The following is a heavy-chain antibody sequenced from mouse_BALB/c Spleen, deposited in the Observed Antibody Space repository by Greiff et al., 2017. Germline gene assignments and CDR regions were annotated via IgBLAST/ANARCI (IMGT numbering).Heavy chain of an antibody. V-gene: IGHV5-17*02. CDR1: GFTFSSFG. CDR2: ISSGSSTI. J-gene: IGHJ3*01. Sequence: DVKLVESGGGLVQPGGSRKLSCAASGFTFSSFGMHWVRQAPEKGLEWVAYISSGSSTIYYADTVKGRFTISRDNPKNTLFLQMTSLRSEDTAMYYCADSKFAYWGQGTLVTVSA. CDR3: ADSKFAY.